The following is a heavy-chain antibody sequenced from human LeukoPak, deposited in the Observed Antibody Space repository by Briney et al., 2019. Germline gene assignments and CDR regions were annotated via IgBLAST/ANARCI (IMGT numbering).Heavy chain of an antibody. J-gene: IGHJ4*02. Sequence: GGSLRLSCAASGFAVGSSYMNWIRQAPGKELEWVSLISGGGDTFYADSVKGRFTISRHSSKNTLFLEMGSLRPEDTAVYFCARDSRDGYYYVGTDSWGQGTLVTVSS. CDR3: ARDSRDGYYYVGTDS. CDR1: GFAVGSSY. CDR2: ISGGGDT. V-gene: IGHV3-53*04. D-gene: IGHD5-24*01.